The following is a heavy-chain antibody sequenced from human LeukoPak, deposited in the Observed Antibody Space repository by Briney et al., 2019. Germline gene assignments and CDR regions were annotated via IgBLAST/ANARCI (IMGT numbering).Heavy chain of an antibody. J-gene: IGHJ6*03. CDR1: GFIFSHYG. Sequence: GGSLRLSCAASGFIFSHYGMNWVRQAPGKGLEWVSGITSRSTTYYADSVKGRFTISRDNSKNTLYLQMNSLRAEDTAVYYCAKDWSSGSGYYYYYMDVWGKGTTVTISS. V-gene: IGHV3-NL1*01. CDR3: AKDWSSGSGYYYYYMDV. CDR2: ITSRSTT. D-gene: IGHD1-26*01.